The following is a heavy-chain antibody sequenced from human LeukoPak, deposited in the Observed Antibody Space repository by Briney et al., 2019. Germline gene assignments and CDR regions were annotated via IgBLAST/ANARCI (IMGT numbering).Heavy chain of an antibody. CDR3: ARVRDEADYYFDY. Sequence: GGSLILSWGGSGIHLGYYGISWVRPTPGKGLEWVSWINLNGGSTGYADSVKGRFTISRDNAKNSLYLQMNSLRAEDTALYYCARVRDEADYYFDYWGQGTLVTVSS. CDR1: GIHLGYYG. D-gene: IGHD2-21*01. CDR2: INLNGGST. V-gene: IGHV3-20*04. J-gene: IGHJ4*02.